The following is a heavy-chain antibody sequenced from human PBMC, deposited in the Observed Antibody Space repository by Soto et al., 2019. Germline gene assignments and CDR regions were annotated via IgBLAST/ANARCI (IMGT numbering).Heavy chain of an antibody. Sequence: QVQLQESGPGLVKPSETLSLTCTVSGGSIRDYFWTWIRQPPGKGLEWIGYIYYSGRTNYNPPLKSRVPISVDTSKNHFSLQLRSVTAADTAVYYCARVGGDDFGDSGGFDYWGQGTLVTVSS. V-gene: IGHV4-59*01. D-gene: IGHD4-17*01. CDR3: ARVGGDDFGDSGGFDY. CDR2: IYYSGRT. J-gene: IGHJ4*02. CDR1: GGSIRDYF.